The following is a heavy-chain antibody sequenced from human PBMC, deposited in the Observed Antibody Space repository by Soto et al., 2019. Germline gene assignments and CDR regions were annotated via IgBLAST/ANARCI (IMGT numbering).Heavy chain of an antibody. Sequence: QVQLQESGPGLVKPSQTLSLTCTVSGGSISSGGYYWSWIRQHPGKGLEWIGYIYYSGSTYYNPSLKSRVTISVDTSKNQFSLKLSSVTAADTAVYYCARDRDIVATRTTRYFDYWGQGTLVTVSS. CDR2: IYYSGST. V-gene: IGHV4-31*03. CDR1: GGSISSGGYY. D-gene: IGHD5-12*01. J-gene: IGHJ4*02. CDR3: ARDRDIVATRTTRYFDY.